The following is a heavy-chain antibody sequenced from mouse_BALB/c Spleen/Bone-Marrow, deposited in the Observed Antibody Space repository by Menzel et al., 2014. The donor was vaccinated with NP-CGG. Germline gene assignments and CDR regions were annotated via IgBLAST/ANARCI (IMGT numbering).Heavy chain of an antibody. V-gene: IGHV2-6-1*01. CDR3: ARGYVKPPRYAMDY. D-gene: IGHD2-10*02. J-gene: IGHJ4*01. CDR2: IWSDGST. CDR1: GFSLTNYG. Sequence: QVHLQQPGPGLVAPSQSLSITCTISGFSLTNYGVHWVRQPPGKGLEWLVVIWSDGSTTYNSPLKSRLSISRDNSKSQVFLNMNSLQTDDTAMYYCARGYVKPPRYAMDYWGQGTSVTVSS.